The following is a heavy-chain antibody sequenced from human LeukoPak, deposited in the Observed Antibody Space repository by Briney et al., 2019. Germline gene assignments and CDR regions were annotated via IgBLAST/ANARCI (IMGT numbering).Heavy chain of an antibody. V-gene: IGHV4-34*01. CDR3: ARAGDSSGYSDY. J-gene: IGHJ4*02. D-gene: IGHD3-22*01. CDR1: GGSFSGYY. CDR2: INHSGRT. Sequence: KPSETLSLTCTVYGGSFSGYYWTWIRQPPGKGLEWIGEINHSGRTNYNPSLKSRVTISVDTSKNQFSLKLSSVTAADTAVYYCARAGDSSGYSDYWGQGTLVTVS.